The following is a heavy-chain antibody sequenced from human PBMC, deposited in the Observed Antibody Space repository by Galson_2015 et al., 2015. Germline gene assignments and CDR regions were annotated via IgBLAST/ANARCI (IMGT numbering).Heavy chain of an antibody. Sequence: SLRLSCAASGFTFSNAWMSWVRQASGKGLEWVGRIKSKTDGRTTDYAAPVKGRFTISRDDSKNTLYLQMNSLKTEDTAVYYCTWSPAYSSGWYGFHDYWGQGTLVTVSS. J-gene: IGHJ4*02. V-gene: IGHV3-15*01. CDR1: GFTFSNAW. CDR3: TWSPAYSSGWYGFHDY. D-gene: IGHD6-19*01. CDR2: IKSKTDGRTT.